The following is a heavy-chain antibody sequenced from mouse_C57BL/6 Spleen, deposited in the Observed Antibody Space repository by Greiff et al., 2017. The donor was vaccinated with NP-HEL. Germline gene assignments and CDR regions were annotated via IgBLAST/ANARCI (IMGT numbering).Heavy chain of an antibody. CDR3: ARGDYYGRRGYYAMDY. CDR1: GYTFTDYY. CDR2: IYPGSGNT. J-gene: IGHJ4*01. Sequence: VQLQQSGAELVRPGASVKLSCKASGYTFTDYYINWVKQRPGQGLEWIARIYPGSGNTYYNEKFKGKATLTAEKSSSTAYMQLSSLTSEDSAVYFCARGDYYGRRGYYAMDYWGQGTSVTVSS. V-gene: IGHV1-76*01. D-gene: IGHD1-1*01.